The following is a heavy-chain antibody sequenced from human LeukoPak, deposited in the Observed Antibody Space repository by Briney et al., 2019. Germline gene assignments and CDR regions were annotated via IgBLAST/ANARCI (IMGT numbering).Heavy chain of an antibody. CDR3: ARGPGTSSSYAFDI. CDR2: VYATGST. D-gene: IGHD2-8*01. V-gene: IGHV4-4*07. Sequence: SETLSLTCTVSGGSISSLYWSWIRQPAGKGLEWIGRVYATGSTNYNPSLKSRVTMSVDTSKNQFSLKLSSVTAADTAAYYCARGPGTSSSYAFDIWGQGTMVTVSS. J-gene: IGHJ3*02. CDR1: GGSISSLY.